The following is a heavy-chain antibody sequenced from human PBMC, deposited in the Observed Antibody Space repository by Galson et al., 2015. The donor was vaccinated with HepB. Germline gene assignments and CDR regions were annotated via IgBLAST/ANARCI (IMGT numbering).Heavy chain of an antibody. Sequence: SLRLSCAASGFTFSSYAMHWVRQAPGKGLEWVAVISYDGSNKYYADSVKGRSTISRDNSKNTLYLQMNSLRAEDTAVYYCARVRTTVVGATETDYWGQGTLVTVSS. J-gene: IGHJ4*02. D-gene: IGHD1-26*01. CDR3: ARVRTTVVGATETDY. CDR1: GFTFSSYA. CDR2: ISYDGSNK. V-gene: IGHV3-30-3*01.